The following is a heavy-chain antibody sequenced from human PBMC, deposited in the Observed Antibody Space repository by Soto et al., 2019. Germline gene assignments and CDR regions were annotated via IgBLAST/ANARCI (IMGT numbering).Heavy chain of an antibody. J-gene: IGHJ5*02. Sequence: GGSLRLSCAASGFTFSDYYMSWIRQAPGKGLEWVSYISSSGSTIYYADSVKGRFTISRDNAKNPLYLQMNSLRAEDTAVYYCAGFRQQLVACWFDPWGQGTLVTVSS. CDR3: AGFRQQLVACWFDP. CDR1: GFTFSDYY. V-gene: IGHV3-11*01. D-gene: IGHD6-13*01. CDR2: ISSSGSTI.